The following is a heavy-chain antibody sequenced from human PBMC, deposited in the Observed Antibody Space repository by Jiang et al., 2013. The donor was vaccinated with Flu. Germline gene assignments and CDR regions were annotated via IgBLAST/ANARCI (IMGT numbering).Heavy chain of an antibody. CDR1: GYTFTGYY. V-gene: IGHV1-2*04. Sequence: GAEVKKPGASVKVSCKASGYTFTGYYMHWVRQAPGQGLEWMGWINPNSGGTNYAQKFQGWVTMTRDTSISTAYMELSRLRSDDTAVYYCARVSDAGPDAFDIWGQGTMVTVSS. J-gene: IGHJ3*02. CDR2: INPNSGGT. D-gene: IGHD6-13*01. CDR3: ARVSDAGPDAFDI.